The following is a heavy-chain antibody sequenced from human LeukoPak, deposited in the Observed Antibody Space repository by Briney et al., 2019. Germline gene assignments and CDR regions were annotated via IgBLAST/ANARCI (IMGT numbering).Heavy chain of an antibody. CDR3: ARRIRDDSSGYYPAFVDY. V-gene: IGHV3-33*01. CDR1: GFTFSSYG. J-gene: IGHJ4*02. D-gene: IGHD3-22*01. Sequence: GRSLRLSCAASGFTFSSYGMHWVRQAPGKGLEWVAVIWYDGSNKYYADSVKGRFTISRDNSKNTLYLQMNSPRAEDTAVYYCARRIRDDSSGYYPAFVDYWGQGTLVTVSS. CDR2: IWYDGSNK.